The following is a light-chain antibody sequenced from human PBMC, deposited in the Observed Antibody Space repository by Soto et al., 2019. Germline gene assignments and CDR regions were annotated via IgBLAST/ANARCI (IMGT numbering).Light chain of an antibody. CDR3: QQYHSFSYT. Sequence: DIQMTQSPSTLSASVGDRVTITCRASQRISNWLAWYQQRPGKAPKLLIYDAYTLERGVPSRFSGGGSGTEFTLTLTGLQPDDFATYFCQQYHSFSYTFGQGTKLE. CDR1: QRISNW. J-gene: IGKJ2*01. V-gene: IGKV1-5*01. CDR2: DAY.